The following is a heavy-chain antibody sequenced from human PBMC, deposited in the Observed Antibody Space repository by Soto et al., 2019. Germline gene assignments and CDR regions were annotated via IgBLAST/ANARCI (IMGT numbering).Heavy chain of an antibody. CDR2: MSGVGGSI. CDR1: GFTLSDYY. V-gene: IGHV3-23*01. Sequence: LRLSCTASGFTLSDYYMGWIRQAPVNGLEWVAAMSGVGGSIYYADSVKGRFTISRDNSKNTLFLQMSSLRADDTAVYYCARVAVAGTSPPPHGFDYWGQGTLVTVS. CDR3: ARVAVAGTSPPPHGFDY. J-gene: IGHJ4*02. D-gene: IGHD6-19*01.